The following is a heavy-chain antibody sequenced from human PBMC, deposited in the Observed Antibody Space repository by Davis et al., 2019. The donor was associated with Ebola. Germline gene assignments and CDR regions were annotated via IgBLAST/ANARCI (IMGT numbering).Heavy chain of an antibody. CDR2: IYYSGST. V-gene: IGHV4-61*01. CDR1: GGSVSSGSYY. J-gene: IGHJ6*02. CDR3: ARVSDGIAAAGPNYYYYGMDV. Sequence: SETLSLTCTVSGGSVSSGSYYWTWIRQPPGKGLEWIGYIYYSGSTNYNPSLKSRVTISVDTSKNQFSLKLTSMTAADTAVYYCARVSDGIAAAGPNYYYYGMDVWGQGTTVTVSS. D-gene: IGHD6-13*01.